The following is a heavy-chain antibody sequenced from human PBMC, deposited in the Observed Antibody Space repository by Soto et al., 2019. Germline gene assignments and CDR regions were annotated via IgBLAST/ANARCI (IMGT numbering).Heavy chain of an antibody. D-gene: IGHD3-16*02. Sequence: PSETLSLTCTVSGGSISSGGYYWSWIRQHPGKGLEWIGYIYYSGSTYYNPSLKSRVTISVDTSKNQFSLKLSSVTAADTAVYYCATSPSIYDYVWGSYRFFFDYWGQGTLVTVSS. J-gene: IGHJ4*02. CDR2: IYYSGST. CDR3: ATSPSIYDYVWGSYRFFFDY. V-gene: IGHV4-31*03. CDR1: GGSISSGGYY.